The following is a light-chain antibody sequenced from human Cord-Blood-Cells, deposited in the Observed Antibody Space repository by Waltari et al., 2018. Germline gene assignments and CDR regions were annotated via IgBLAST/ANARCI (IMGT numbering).Light chain of an antibody. CDR3: RQYYRHPIT. CDR2: AAS. V-gene: IGKV1-8*01. CDR1: QGISSY. Sequence: AIRMTQSPSSFSASTGDRVTITCRASQGISSYLAWYQQKPGKAPKLLIYAASTLQSGVPSRFSGSGSGTDFTLTISCLQSEDVATYYCRQYYRHPITFCQGTRMDI. J-gene: IGKJ5*01.